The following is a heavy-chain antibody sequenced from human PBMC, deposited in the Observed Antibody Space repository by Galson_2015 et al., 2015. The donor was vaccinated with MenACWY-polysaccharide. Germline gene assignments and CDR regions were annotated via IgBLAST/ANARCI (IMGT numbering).Heavy chain of an antibody. Sequence: SLRLSCAAFGFTFRNYWMSWVRQTPGRGLEWVAHIKDDGSGTNYVDSVKGRFTISRDNAKNSLFLQLNSLRAEDMAVYYCARVLNNYQLLDPWGQGTLVTVSS. J-gene: IGHJ5*02. CDR2: IKDDGSGT. D-gene: IGHD4-11*01. CDR1: GFTFRNYW. CDR3: ARVLNNYQLLDP. V-gene: IGHV3-7*01.